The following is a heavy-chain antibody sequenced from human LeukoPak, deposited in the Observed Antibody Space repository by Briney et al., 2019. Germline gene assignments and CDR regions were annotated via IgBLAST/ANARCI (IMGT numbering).Heavy chain of an antibody. CDR3: AKVLGSSWYDWQH. Sequence: GGSLRLSCAASGCTFSSYAMSWVRQAPGKGLEWVSAISGNGVNTYYADSVKGRFTISRDNSKNTLYLQMNSLRAGDTAVYYCAKVLGSSWYDWQHWGQGTLVTVSS. V-gene: IGHV3-23*01. CDR1: GCTFSSYA. CDR2: ISGNGVNT. D-gene: IGHD6-13*01. J-gene: IGHJ1*01.